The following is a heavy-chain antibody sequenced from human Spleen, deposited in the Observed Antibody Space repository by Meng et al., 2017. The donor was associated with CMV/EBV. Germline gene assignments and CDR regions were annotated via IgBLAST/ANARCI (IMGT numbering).Heavy chain of an antibody. J-gene: IGHJ4*02. CDR1: GFTFGDYA. V-gene: IGHV3-49*04. CDR3: TRSLYNWNDGLDY. D-gene: IGHD1-1*01. Sequence: GESLKISCTASGFTFGDYAMSWVRQAPGKGLEWVGFIRSKADGGTTEYAASVKGRFTISRDDSKSIAYLQMNSLKTEDTAVYYCTRSLYNWNDGLDYWGQGTLVTVSS. CDR2: IRSKADGGTT.